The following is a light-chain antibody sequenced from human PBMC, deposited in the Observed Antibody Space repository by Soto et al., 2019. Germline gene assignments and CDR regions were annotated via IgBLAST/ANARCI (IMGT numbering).Light chain of an antibody. V-gene: IGKV3-15*01. Sequence: EIVMTQSPATLSVSPGERATLSCRASQSVNTNLAWYQQKPGQAPRLLIYGASTRATGIAARFSGSGSGTQFTLTISSLQSGDFAVYYCQHYNGWPPYTFGQGTKV. CDR3: QHYNGWPPYT. CDR1: QSVNTN. J-gene: IGKJ2*01. CDR2: GAS.